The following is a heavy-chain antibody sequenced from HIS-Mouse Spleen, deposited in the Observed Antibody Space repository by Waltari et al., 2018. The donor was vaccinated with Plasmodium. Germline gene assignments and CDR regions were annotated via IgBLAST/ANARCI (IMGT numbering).Heavy chain of an antibody. V-gene: IGHV3-21*01. J-gene: IGHJ4*02. D-gene: IGHD1-1*01. CDR3: ASRKNWNFDY. Sequence: EVQLVESGGGLVKPGGSLRLSCAASGFTFSSYSMNWVRQAPGKGLGLVSSIRSSSSYIYYADSVKGRFTISRDNAKNSLYLQMNSLRAEDTAVYYCASRKNWNFDYWGQGTLVTVSS. CDR1: GFTFSSYS. CDR2: IRSSSSYI.